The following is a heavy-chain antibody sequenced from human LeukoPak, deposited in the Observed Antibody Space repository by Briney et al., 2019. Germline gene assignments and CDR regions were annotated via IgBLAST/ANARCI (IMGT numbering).Heavy chain of an antibody. CDR1: GGSFSGYY. V-gene: IGHV4-34*01. CDR3: ASRAGDY. Sequence: SETLSLTCAVYGGSFSGYYWSWIRQPPGKGLEWVGEVNHSGSTNYNPSLKSRVTISVDTSKSQFSLKLSSVTAADTAVYYCASRAGDYWGQGTLVTVSS. J-gene: IGHJ4*02. D-gene: IGHD6-25*01. CDR2: VNHSGST.